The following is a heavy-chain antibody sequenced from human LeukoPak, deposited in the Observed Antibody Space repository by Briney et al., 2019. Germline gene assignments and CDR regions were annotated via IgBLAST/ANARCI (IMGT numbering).Heavy chain of an antibody. CDR1: GFTFSGSA. J-gene: IGHJ3*02. V-gene: IGHV3-73*01. CDR2: IRSKANSYAT. CDR3: TLPRFLEWLGAFDI. Sequence: GGSLRLSCAASGFTFSGSAMHWVRQASGKGLEWVGRIRSKANSYATAYAASVKGRFTISRDDSKNTAYLQMNSLKTEDTAVYYCTLPRFLEWLGAFDIWGQGTMVTVSS. D-gene: IGHD3-3*01.